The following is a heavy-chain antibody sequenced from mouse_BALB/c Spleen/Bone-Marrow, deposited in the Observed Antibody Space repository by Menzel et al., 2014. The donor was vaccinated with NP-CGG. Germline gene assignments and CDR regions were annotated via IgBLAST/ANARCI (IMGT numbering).Heavy chain of an antibody. D-gene: IGHD3-1*01. CDR3: VRAARTFDY. Sequence: VQLQQSGAELVKPGASVKLSCTASGFNIKGTYIHWVKQRPEQGLEWIGRIDPANADTKYGPKFQGKATITADTSSNTVYLQFISLTSEDTAIYYCVRAARTFDYWGQGTTLTVSS. V-gene: IGHV14-3*02. CDR2: IDPANADT. J-gene: IGHJ2*01. CDR1: GFNIKGTY.